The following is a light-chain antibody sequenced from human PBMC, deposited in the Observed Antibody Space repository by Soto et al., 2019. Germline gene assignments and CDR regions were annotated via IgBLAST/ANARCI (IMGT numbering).Light chain of an antibody. CDR3: QQYGSSSTYT. J-gene: IGKJ2*01. V-gene: IGKV3-20*01. Sequence: EIVLTQSPGTLSLSPGERATLSCRASQSVSSSYLAWYQQKPGQAPRLLMYGASSRATGIPDRFSGSGSGTDFTLTISRVEPEDFAVYYCQQYGSSSTYTFGQETKLEIK. CDR1: QSVSSSY. CDR2: GAS.